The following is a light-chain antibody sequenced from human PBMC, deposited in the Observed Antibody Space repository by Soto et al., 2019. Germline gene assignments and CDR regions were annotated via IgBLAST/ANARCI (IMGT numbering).Light chain of an antibody. CDR2: DTS. J-gene: IGKJ4*01. CDR1: QSVSST. V-gene: IGKV3-15*01. CDR3: QRYNNWPLT. Sequence: VLTQSPATLSLSPGERATLSFSSSQSVSSTFLAWYQQKPGQAPRLLIYDTSARATGVPARFSGSRSGPEFTLTINSLQSEDFAIYYCQRYNNWPLTFGGGTKV.